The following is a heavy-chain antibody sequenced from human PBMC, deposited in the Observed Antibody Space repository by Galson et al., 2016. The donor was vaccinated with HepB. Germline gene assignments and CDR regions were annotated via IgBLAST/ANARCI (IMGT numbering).Heavy chain of an antibody. V-gene: IGHV3-33*08. CDR3: ARDPTPGYSRWGMDV. D-gene: IGHD5-12*01. Sequence: SLRLSCAASGASGFTFSSDVMSWVRQAPGKGLEWVAVIWYDGSLTYYADSVKGRFTISRDNSKNTLYLQMNSLRVDDTGVFYCARDPTPGYSRWGMDVWGQGTTVTVSS. CDR2: IWYDGSLT. CDR1: SGASGFTFSSDV. J-gene: IGHJ6*02.